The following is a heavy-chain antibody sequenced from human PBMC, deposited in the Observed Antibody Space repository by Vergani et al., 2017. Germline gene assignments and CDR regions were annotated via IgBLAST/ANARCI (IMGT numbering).Heavy chain of an antibody. CDR1: GYTFTSYY. Sequence: QVQLVQSGAEVKKPGVSVKVSCKASGYTFTSYYIHWVRQAPGQGLEWMGITNPSGGSTSCAQTFQDRVTMTSDASTSTVYMELSSLTSDDTAVYYCARSGGTTPYSCGYWGQGTLVTVSS. CDR2: TNPSGGST. J-gene: IGHJ4*02. D-gene: IGHD2-2*01. V-gene: IGHV1-46*01. CDR3: ARSGGTTPYSCGY.